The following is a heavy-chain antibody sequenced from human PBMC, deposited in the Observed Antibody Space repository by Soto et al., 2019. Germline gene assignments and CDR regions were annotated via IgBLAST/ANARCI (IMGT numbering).Heavy chain of an antibody. CDR3: ARHQIAVARTQDFDY. J-gene: IGHJ4*02. CDR1: GGSISSSSYY. D-gene: IGHD6-19*01. Sequence: SETLSLTCTVSGGSISSSSYYWGWIRQPPGKGLEWIGSIYYSGSTYYNPSLKSRVTISVDTSKNQFSLKLSSVTAADTAVYYCARHQIAVARTQDFDYLGQGTLVTVSS. CDR2: IYYSGST. V-gene: IGHV4-39*01.